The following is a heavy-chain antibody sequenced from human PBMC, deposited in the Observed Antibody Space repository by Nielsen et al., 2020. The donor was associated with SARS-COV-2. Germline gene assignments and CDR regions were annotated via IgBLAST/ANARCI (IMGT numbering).Heavy chain of an antibody. J-gene: IGHJ4*02. V-gene: IGHV3-30*03. Sequence: GGSLRLSCAASGFTFSSYGMHWVRQAPGKGLEWVAVISYDGSNKYYADSVKGRFTISRDNSKNTLYLQMNSLRAEDTAVYYCARVEGSSWYFEYWGQGTLVTVSS. CDR1: GFTFSSYG. CDR3: ARVEGSSWYFEY. D-gene: IGHD6-13*01. CDR2: ISYDGSNK.